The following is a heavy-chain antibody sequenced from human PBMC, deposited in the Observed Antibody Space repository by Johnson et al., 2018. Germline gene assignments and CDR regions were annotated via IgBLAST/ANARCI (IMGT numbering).Heavy chain of an antibody. V-gene: IGHV3-30-3*01. J-gene: IGHJ6*03. CDR3: ARDPYFDTGYYYYYMDV. CDR2: ISYDGSNK. Sequence: VQLLETGGGVVQPGRSLRLSCAASGFTFSSYAMHWVRQAPGKGLEWVALISYDGSNKYFADSVKGRFTISRDNSKNTLYLQMNSLRAEDTAVYYCARDPYFDTGYYYYYMDVWGKGTTVTVSS. CDR1: GFTFSSYA. D-gene: IGHD3-9*01.